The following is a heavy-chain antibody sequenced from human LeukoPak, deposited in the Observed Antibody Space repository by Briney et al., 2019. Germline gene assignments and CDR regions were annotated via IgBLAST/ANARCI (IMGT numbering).Heavy chain of an antibody. D-gene: IGHD2-2*01. CDR1: GYTFTSYG. Sequence: ASVKVSCKASGYTFTSYGISWVRQAPGQGLEWMGWISAYNGNTNYAQKLQGRVTMTTDTSTSTAYMELRSLRSDDTAVYYCARAERLCIVVVPAAHDYWGQGTLVTVSS. CDR3: ARAERLCIVVVPAAHDY. V-gene: IGHV1-18*04. J-gene: IGHJ4*02. CDR2: ISAYNGNT.